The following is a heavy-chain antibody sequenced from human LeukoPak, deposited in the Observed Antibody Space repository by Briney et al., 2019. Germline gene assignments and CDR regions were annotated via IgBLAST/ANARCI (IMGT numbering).Heavy chain of an antibody. CDR3: AREYSSNWYPFDY. D-gene: IGHD6-13*01. J-gene: IGHJ4*02. CDR1: GFXFSSYS. CDR2: ISSGSSYI. Sequence: GGSLRLSCEGSGFXFSSYSINWARQAPGKGLEWVSSISSGSSYIYYADSVKGRFSISRDNAKNSVYLQMDSLRAEDTAEYYCAREYSSNWYPFDYWGQGILVTVSS. V-gene: IGHV3-21*01.